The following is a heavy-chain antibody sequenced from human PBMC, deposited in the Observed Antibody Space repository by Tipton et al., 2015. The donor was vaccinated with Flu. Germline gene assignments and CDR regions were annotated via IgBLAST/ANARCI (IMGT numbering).Heavy chain of an antibody. V-gene: IGHV4-59*12. CDR2: IYNSAYT. D-gene: IGHD4-17*01. J-gene: IGHJ3*02. Sequence: LRLSCTVSGGSIGSYYWNWIRQPPGKGLEWIGYIYNSAYTKYNPSLESRVTISADTPKKQFSLQLRSVTAADTAVYYCARGDYGDYDHEADAFDIWGQGTLVTVSA. CDR3: ARGDYGDYDHEADAFDI. CDR1: GGSIGSYY.